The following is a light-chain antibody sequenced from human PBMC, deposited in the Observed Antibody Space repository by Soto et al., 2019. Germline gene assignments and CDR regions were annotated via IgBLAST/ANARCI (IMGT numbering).Light chain of an antibody. Sequence: IQVTQSPSSLSASVGDRVTISCRASQDIRSDLCWYQQKPGKAPKLLIYAASSLQSGVPSRFSGSGSGTDFTLTISSLQPEDFATYYCQQSYSTPWTFGQGTKVEIK. V-gene: IGKV1-39*01. CDR2: AAS. CDR1: QDIRSD. J-gene: IGKJ1*01. CDR3: QQSYSTPWT.